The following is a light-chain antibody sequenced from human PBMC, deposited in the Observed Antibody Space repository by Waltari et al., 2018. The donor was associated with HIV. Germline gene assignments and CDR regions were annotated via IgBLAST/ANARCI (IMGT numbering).Light chain of an antibody. J-gene: IGLJ3*02. CDR2: DVS. CDR1: SSDIGGYNH. Sequence: QSALTQPASVSGSPGQSITISCTGTSSDIGGYNHFSWYQQHPGTAPKLMIYDVSNRPSGVSNRFSGSKSGNTASLTISGLQAEDEADYYCSSYRSGCIWVFGGGTKLTVL. V-gene: IGLV2-14*03. CDR3: SSYRSGCIWV.